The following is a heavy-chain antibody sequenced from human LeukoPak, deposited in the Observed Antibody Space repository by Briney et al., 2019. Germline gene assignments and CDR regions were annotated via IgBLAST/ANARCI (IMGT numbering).Heavy chain of an antibody. D-gene: IGHD3-3*01. CDR2: IFYSGSI. V-gene: IGHV4-39*01. CDR3: ARHTNDFWSGYLFDD. J-gene: IGHJ3*01. Sequence: SETLSLTCTVSGGSISSSSYYWVGMRQPPGKAVEGMGGIFYSGSIFYNPSHECRVTIPVDTSKNQFSMKLSSVTASDTAAYYCARHTNDFWSGYLFDDWGQETIVTVSS. CDR1: GGSISSSSYY.